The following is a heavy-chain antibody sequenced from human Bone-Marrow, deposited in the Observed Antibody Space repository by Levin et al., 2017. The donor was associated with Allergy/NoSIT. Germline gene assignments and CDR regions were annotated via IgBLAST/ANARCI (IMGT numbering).Heavy chain of an antibody. D-gene: IGHD3-10*01. CDR1: GFTFSSYG. CDR3: AKVYGSGTYPFDP. Sequence: GESLKISCAASGFTFSSYGMSWVRQAPEKGLEWVSGISGSGDSTYYADSVKGRFSISRDNSKNTLYLQMNSLRAEDTAVYYCAKVYGSGTYPFDPWGQGTLVTVSS. J-gene: IGHJ5*02. V-gene: IGHV3-23*01. CDR2: ISGSGDST.